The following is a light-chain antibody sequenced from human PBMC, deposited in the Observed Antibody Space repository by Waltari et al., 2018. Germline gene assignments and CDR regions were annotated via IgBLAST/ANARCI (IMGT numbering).Light chain of an antibody. Sequence: QSVLTQPPSMSGAPRQRVPIPRTWCSPHIGAGPERPSLQVFPGTAPQPPIYGNNNRPSGVPDRFSGSKSDTSASLAIGGLQAEDEADYYCQSFDIRLSGGVVFGGGTKVTVL. CDR2: GNN. CDR1: SPHIGAGPE. V-gene: IGLV1-40*01. J-gene: IGLJ3*02. CDR3: QSFDIRLSGGVV.